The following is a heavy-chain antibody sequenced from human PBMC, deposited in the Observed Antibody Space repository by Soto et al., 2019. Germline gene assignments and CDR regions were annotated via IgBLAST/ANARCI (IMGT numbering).Heavy chain of an antibody. CDR2: IDPSDSYT. CDR1: GYSFTTYW. D-gene: IGHD3-10*01. CDR3: ARVSGSWFDF. Sequence: LGESLKISCNGSGYSFTTYWISWVRQMSGKGLEWMGRIDPSDSYTKYSPSFQGHVTISADKSISTAYLQWSDLKATDTAIYYCARVSGSWFDFWGQGALVTVSS. J-gene: IGHJ4*02. V-gene: IGHV5-10-1*01.